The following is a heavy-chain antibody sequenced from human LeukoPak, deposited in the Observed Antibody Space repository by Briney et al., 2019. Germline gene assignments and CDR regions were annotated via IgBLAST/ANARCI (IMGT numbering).Heavy chain of an antibody. J-gene: IGHJ4*02. CDR1: GGSISSYY. D-gene: IGHD6-19*01. Sequence: PSETLSLTCTVPGGSISSYYWNWIRQPPGKGLEWIGYIYYSGSTNYNPSLKSRVTISLDTSKNQFSLKLSSVTAADTAVYYCARGSSGWYSHLGYWGQGTLVTVSS. CDR2: IYYSGST. V-gene: IGHV4-59*01. CDR3: ARGSSGWYSHLGY.